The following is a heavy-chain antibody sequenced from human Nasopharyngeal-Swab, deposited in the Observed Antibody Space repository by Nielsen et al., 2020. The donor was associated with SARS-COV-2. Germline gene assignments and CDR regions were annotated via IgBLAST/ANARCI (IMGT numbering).Heavy chain of an antibody. V-gene: IGHV5-51*01. Sequence: GESLKISCKGSGYSFTSYWIGWVRQMPGKGPEWMGIIYPGDSDTRYSPSFQGQVTISADKSISTAYLQWSSLKASDTAMYYCARPILTGYYIGWFDPWGQGTLVTVSS. D-gene: IGHD3-9*01. CDR3: ARPILTGYYIGWFDP. CDR1: GYSFTSYW. CDR2: IYPGDSDT. J-gene: IGHJ5*02.